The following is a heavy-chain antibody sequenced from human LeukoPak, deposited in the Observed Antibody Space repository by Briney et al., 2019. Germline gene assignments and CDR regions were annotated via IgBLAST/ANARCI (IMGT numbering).Heavy chain of an antibody. V-gene: IGHV3-48*03. CDR2: ISSSGSI. Sequence: GGSLRLSCAASGFTSSNYEMNWVRQAPGKGLEWVSYISSSGSIYYADSVKGRFTISRDNAKNSLYLQMNSLRAEDTAIYYCASTNYYDSSGFSNWFDPWGQGTLVTVSS. CDR1: GFTSSNYE. J-gene: IGHJ5*02. D-gene: IGHD3-22*01. CDR3: ASTNYYDSSGFSNWFDP.